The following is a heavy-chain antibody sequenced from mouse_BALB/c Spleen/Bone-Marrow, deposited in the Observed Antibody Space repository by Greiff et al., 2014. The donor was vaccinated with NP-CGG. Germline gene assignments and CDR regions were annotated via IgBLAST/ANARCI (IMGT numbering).Heavy chain of an antibody. CDR2: INPYNDGT. CDR1: GYTFPSFV. D-gene: IGHD4-1*01. CDR3: GRRESGTWFAY. J-gene: IGHJ3*01. Sequence: VQLQQSGPDLVKPGASVKMSCKASGYTFPSFVMHWVKQKPGQGLEWIGYINPYNDGTKYNETFKDKATLSSDKSSSTAYMELSGLTSEDSAVYYCGRRESGTWFAYWGQGTLVTVSA. V-gene: IGHV1-14*01.